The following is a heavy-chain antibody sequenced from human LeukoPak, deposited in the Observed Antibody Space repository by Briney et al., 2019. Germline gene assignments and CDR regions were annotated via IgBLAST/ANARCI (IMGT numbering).Heavy chain of an antibody. D-gene: IGHD6-13*01. CDR3: TRSLPGAVGAADF. J-gene: IGHJ4*02. CDR1: DDSISNNRYF. CDR2: INYSGRT. V-gene: IGHV4-39*07. Sequence: SETLSLTCTISDDSISNNRYFWAWIRQPPGKGLEWIGSINYSGRTYYNPSLKSRVTISVDTSQNHFSLKVTSMTAADTGVYYCTRSLPGAVGAADFWGQGTLVTVSS.